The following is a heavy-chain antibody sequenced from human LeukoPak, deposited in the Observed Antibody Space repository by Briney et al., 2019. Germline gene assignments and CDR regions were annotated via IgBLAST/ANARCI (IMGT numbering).Heavy chain of an antibody. CDR1: GYTLTSYD. Sequence: GASVKVSCKASGYTLTSYDINWVRQATGQGLEWMGWMNPNSGNTGYAQKFQGRVTMTRNTSISTAYMELSSLRSEDTAVYYCATDRKVGTWDPRFDYWGQGTLVTVSS. D-gene: IGHD4-23*01. J-gene: IGHJ4*02. CDR2: MNPNSGNT. V-gene: IGHV1-8*01. CDR3: ATDRKVGTWDPRFDY.